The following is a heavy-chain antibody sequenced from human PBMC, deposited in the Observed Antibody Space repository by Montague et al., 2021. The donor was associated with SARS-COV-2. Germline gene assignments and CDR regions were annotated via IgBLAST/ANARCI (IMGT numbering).Heavy chain of an antibody. CDR2: ISYSGRT. CDR1: GGSASGSPYY. D-gene: IGHD3-10*01. V-gene: IGHV4-39*01. CDR3: ASSYYYGSGTYVYNYYMDV. Sequence: SETLSLTCTVSGGSASGSPYYWGWIRQPPGMGLEWVGSISYSGRTYFSPSLQSRLTISVDSSENQFSLRLSSVTAADTAVYYCASSYYYGSGTYVYNYYMDVWGKGTTVTVSS. J-gene: IGHJ6*03.